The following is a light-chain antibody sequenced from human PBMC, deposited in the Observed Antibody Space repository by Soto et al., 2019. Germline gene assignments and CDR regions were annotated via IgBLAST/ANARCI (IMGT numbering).Light chain of an antibody. Sequence: EIVLTQSPATLSVSAGGTVTLSCRASQSIRTNVAWYQQISGQAPRLLVYGASTRANGVPARFPGSGSGTEFTLTISSLQSEDSAFYYCQQYFNWPLTWTFGPGSKVQIK. CDR2: GAS. CDR1: QSIRTN. CDR3: QQYFNWPLTWT. J-gene: IGKJ1*01. V-gene: IGKV3-15*01.